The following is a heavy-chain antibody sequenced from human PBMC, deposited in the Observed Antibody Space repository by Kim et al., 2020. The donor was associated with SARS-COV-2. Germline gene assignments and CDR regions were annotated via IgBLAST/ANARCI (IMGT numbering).Heavy chain of an antibody. J-gene: IGHJ6*02. V-gene: IGHV3-9*01. D-gene: IGHD1-1*01. Sequence: DPAKGRFTISRDNAKSSLYLEMTSLRPEDTALYYCSKGRWHQLPSSSGMDVWGQGTSVTVSS. CDR3: SKGRWHQLPSSSGMDV.